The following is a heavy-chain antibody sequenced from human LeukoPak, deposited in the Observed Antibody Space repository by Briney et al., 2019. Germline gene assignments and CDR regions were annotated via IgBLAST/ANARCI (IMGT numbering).Heavy chain of an antibody. CDR3: AKDIYDFWSGYMYNWFDP. CDR1: GFTFSSYG. V-gene: IGHV3-30*18. CDR2: ISYDGSNK. D-gene: IGHD3-3*01. J-gene: IGHJ5*02. Sequence: GGSLRLSCAASGFTFSSYGMHWVRQAPGKGLEWVAVISYDGSNKYYADSVKGRFTISRDNSKNTLYLQMNSLRAEDTAVYYCAKDIYDFWSGYMYNWFDPWGQGTLVTVSS.